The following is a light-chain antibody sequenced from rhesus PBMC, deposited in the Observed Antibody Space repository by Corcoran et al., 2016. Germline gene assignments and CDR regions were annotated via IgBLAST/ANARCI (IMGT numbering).Light chain of an antibody. V-gene: IGKV1-94*01. J-gene: IGKJ4*01. Sequence: DIQMTQSPSSLSASVGDRVTVTCRASQGINKELSWYQQKTGKAPTLLIYAASSLQTGVSSRFSGIGSWTDYTLTISSLQPEGVATYYCLQDYTTPLTFGGGTKVESK. CDR2: AAS. CDR1: QGINKE. CDR3: LQDYTTPLT.